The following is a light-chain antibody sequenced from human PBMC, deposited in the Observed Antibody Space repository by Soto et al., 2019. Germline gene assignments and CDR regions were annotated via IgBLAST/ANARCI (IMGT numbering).Light chain of an antibody. Sequence: EIVLTQSPATLSLSPGERATLSCRASQSVGSNLAWYQQKPGQTPRVLIYGASNRATGIPDRFSGSGSGTDFTLTISRLEPEDFAVYYCQQYGSSGTFGQGTKVDIK. CDR3: QQYGSSGT. CDR1: QSVGSN. J-gene: IGKJ1*01. V-gene: IGKV3-20*01. CDR2: GAS.